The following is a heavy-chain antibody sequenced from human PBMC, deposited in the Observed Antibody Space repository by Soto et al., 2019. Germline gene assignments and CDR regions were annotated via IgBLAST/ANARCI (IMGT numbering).Heavy chain of an antibody. Sequence: QVQLVESGGDVVQPGESLRLSCVASGFTFRWFAMLWVRQAPGKGLEWVAAVSYEGTTKTYSDYVKGRFPISRDNSRNTVYRKLDKLRREDTAMYYCAKDDREAVAGAVHFYGMDVWGQGTSVTVSS. CDR2: VSYEGTTK. CDR3: AKDDREAVAGAVHFYGMDV. CDR1: GFTFRWFA. D-gene: IGHD6-19*01. J-gene: IGHJ6*02. V-gene: IGHV3-30*18.